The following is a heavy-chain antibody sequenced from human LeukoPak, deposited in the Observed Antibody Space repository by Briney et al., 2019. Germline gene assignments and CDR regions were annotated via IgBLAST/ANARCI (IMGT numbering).Heavy chain of an antibody. V-gene: IGHV4-34*01. Sequence: SETLSLTCAVYGGSFSGYYWSWIRQPPGKGLQWIGEINHSGSTNYNPSLKSRVTISVDTSKNQFSLKLSSVTAADTAVYYCARVGGWTTLNYFDYWGQGTLVTVSS. D-gene: IGHD4-11*01. J-gene: IGHJ4*02. CDR3: ARVGGWTTLNYFDY. CDR1: GGSFSGYY. CDR2: INHSGST.